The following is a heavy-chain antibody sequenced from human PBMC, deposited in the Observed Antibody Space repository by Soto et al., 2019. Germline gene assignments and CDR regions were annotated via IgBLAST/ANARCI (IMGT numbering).Heavy chain of an antibody. CDR1: GYTFTNYY. Sequence: QVQLVQSGAEMKQPGASVKVSCKASGYTFTNYYIHWVRQAPGQGLEWMGMINPTGGSTSYAQKFQGRVTMTRDRSTSTVYMELNNLTSEDTAGFYCARTQAVWFGELYYYGMDVWGQGTTVTVSS. CDR3: ARTQAVWFGELYYYGMDV. CDR2: INPTGGST. V-gene: IGHV1-46*01. D-gene: IGHD3-10*01. J-gene: IGHJ6*02.